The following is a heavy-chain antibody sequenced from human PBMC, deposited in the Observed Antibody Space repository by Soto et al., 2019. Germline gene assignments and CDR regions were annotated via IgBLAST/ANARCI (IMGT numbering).Heavy chain of an antibody. J-gene: IGHJ5*02. V-gene: IGHV3-23*01. CDR3: ANLDDPSGDLDWFDP. CDR1: GFTFSSYA. D-gene: IGHD4-17*01. Sequence: GGSLRLSCAASGFTFSSYAMSWVRQAPGKGLEWVSAISGSGGSTYYADSVKGRFTISRDNSKNTLYLQMNSLRAEDTAVYYCANLDDPSGDLDWFDPWGQGTLVTVSS. CDR2: ISGSGGST.